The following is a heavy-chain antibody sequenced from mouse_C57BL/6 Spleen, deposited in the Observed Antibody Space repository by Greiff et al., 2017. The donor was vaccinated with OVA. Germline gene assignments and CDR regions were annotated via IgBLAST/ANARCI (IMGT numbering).Heavy chain of an antibody. CDR1: GYTFTDYY. J-gene: IGHJ3*01. CDR2: INPNNGGT. V-gene: IGHV1-26*01. Sequence: VQLQQSGPELVKPGASVKISCKASGYTFTDYYMNWVKQSHGKSLEWIGDINPNNGGTSYNQKFKGKATLTVDKSSSTAYMELRSLTSEDSAVYYCASPFYYSNYVFAYWGQGTLVTVSA. D-gene: IGHD2-5*01. CDR3: ASPFYYSNYVFAY.